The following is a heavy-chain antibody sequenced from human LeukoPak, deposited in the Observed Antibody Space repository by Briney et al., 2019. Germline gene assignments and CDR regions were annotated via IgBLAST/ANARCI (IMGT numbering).Heavy chain of an antibody. CDR2: IRQDESEK. Sequence: GGSLRLSCTVSGFTFSSYWMTWVRQASGKGLEWVANIRQDESEKYYVDSVKGRFTISRDNAKNSLYLQMNSLRAEDTAVYYCARDSGSAYYYSSGTAYYDAFDFWGQGTTVTVSS. CDR1: GFTFSSYW. V-gene: IGHV3-7*01. CDR3: ARDSGSAYYYSSGTAYYDAFDF. D-gene: IGHD3-10*01. J-gene: IGHJ3*01.